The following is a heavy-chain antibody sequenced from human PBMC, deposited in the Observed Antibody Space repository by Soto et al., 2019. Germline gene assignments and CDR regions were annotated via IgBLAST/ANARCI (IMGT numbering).Heavy chain of an antibody. CDR3: ARVLSIIQSITFGGVIVINWFDP. D-gene: IGHD3-16*02. CDR1: GGSISSSSYY. Sequence: SETLSLTCTVAGGSISSSSYYWGWIRQPPGKGLEWIGSIYYSGSTYYNPSLKSRVTISVDTSKNQFSLKLSSVTAADTAVYYCARVLSIIQSITFGGVIVINWFDPWGQGTLVTVSS. V-gene: IGHV4-39*01. CDR2: IYYSGST. J-gene: IGHJ5*02.